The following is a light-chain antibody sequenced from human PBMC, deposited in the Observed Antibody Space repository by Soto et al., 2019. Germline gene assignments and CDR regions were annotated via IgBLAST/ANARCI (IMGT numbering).Light chain of an antibody. V-gene: IGKV3-20*01. Sequence: IVLTQSPGTLSLSPGERATLSCGASQSVTNNFLAWYQQKPGQAPRLLIYGASSRATGVPDRFSGSGSGTDFTLTISRLEPGDFAVYYCQQYGTSLFTFGPGT. J-gene: IGKJ3*01. CDR3: QQYGTSLFT. CDR1: QSVTNNF. CDR2: GAS.